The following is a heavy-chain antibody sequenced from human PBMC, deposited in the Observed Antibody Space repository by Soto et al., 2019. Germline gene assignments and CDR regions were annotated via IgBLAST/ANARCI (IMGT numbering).Heavy chain of an antibody. CDR2: INAGNGNT. J-gene: IGHJ6*02. CDR1: GYTFTSYA. Sequence: GASVKVSCKASGYTFTSYAMHWVRQAPGQRLEWMGWINAGNGNTKYSQKFQGRVTITRDTSASTAYMELSSLRPEDTAVYYCARDHGIAARKGNYYYYGMDVWGQGTTVTVSS. D-gene: IGHD6-6*01. V-gene: IGHV1-3*01. CDR3: ARDHGIAARKGNYYYYGMDV.